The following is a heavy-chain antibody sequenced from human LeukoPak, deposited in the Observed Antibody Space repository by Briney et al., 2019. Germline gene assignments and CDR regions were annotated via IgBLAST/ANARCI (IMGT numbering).Heavy chain of an antibody. CDR1: GYIFTTCW. V-gene: IGHV5-51*01. J-gene: IGHJ4*02. CDR3: ARLPNVYYFPQ. D-gene: IGHD5/OR15-5a*01. CDR2: IFPADSDT. Sequence: GESLKISCKASGYIFTTCWIGWVRQMPVKGLEWMGIIFPADSDTRYSPSFQGQVTISADKSINTAYLQWSSLKASGTAVYYCARLPNVYYFPQWGQGTLVTVSS.